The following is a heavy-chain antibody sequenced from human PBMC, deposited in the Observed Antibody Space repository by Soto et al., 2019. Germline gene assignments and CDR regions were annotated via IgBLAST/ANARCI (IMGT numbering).Heavy chain of an antibody. Sequence: QVQLVESGGGVVQPGRSLRLSCAASGFTFSSYAMHWVRQAPGKGLEWVAVISYDGSNKYYADSVKGRFTISRDNSKNTLYLQMNSLRAEDTAVYYRARDEHMTTVTTRSIFYGMDVWGQGTTVTVSS. D-gene: IGHD4-17*01. J-gene: IGHJ6*02. CDR3: ARDEHMTTVTTRSIFYGMDV. V-gene: IGHV3-30-3*01. CDR1: GFTFSSYA. CDR2: ISYDGSNK.